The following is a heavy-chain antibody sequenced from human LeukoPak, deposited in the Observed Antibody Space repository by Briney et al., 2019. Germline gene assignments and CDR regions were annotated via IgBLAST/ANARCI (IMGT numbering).Heavy chain of an antibody. Sequence: PGGSLRLSCAASGFTFSRYTMNWVRQAPGKGLEWVSIIYSTGGKYYADSVKGRFTISRDNSKHTLNLQMNSLRAEDTAIYYCARGSDGWFAFDYWGQGILVTVSS. V-gene: IGHV3-66*01. CDR2: IYSTGGK. J-gene: IGHJ4*02. D-gene: IGHD6-19*01. CDR3: ARGSDGWFAFDY. CDR1: GFTFSRYT.